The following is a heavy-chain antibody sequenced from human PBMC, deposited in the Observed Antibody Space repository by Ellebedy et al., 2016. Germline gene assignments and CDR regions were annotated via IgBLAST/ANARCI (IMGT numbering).Heavy chain of an antibody. CDR1: GFTFSSYV. D-gene: IGHD4-17*01. CDR3: AKDRDDDGDYDFDP. CDR2: ISRSGDST. Sequence: GGSLRLXXTVSGFTFSSYVMSWVRQAPGKGLKWVSGISRSGDSTYYADSVKGRFTISRDNPKNSLYLQMNRLRAEDTAVYYCAKDRDDDGDYDFDPWGQGTLVTVSS. V-gene: IGHV3-23*01. J-gene: IGHJ5*02.